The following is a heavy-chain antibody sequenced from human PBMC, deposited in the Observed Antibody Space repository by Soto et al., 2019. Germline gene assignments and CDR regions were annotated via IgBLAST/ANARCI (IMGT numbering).Heavy chain of an antibody. J-gene: IGHJ6*02. V-gene: IGHV1-58*02. CDR2: IVVASGQT. D-gene: IGHD2-15*01. Sequence: SVKVSCKASGSGFISSAIQWVRQAHGQRLEWRGWIVVASGQTNYAQNFRGRVAITRDTSTATAAIELTGLTSEDTAGYFCSAYRPDIVVGWGVWGQGTTVTVSS. CDR1: GSGFISSA. CDR3: SAYRPDIVVGWGV.